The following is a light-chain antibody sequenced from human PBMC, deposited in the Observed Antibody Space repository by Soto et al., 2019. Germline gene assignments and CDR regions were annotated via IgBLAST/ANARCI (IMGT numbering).Light chain of an antibody. V-gene: IGLV2-11*01. CDR3: CSFAGGYTYV. Sequence: QSVLTQPASVSGSPGQSITISCTGTSSDVGGYNSVSWFQQHPSKAPKLIIYDVSERPSGVPDRFSGSKFGNTASLTISGLQAEDEADYSCCSFAGGYTYVFGTGTRSPS. CDR2: DVS. J-gene: IGLJ1*01. CDR1: SSDVGGYNS.